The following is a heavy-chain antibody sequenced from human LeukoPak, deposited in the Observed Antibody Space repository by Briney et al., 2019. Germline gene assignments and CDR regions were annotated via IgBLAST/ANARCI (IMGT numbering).Heavy chain of an antibody. CDR1: GYTFTSYG. CDR3: ARAYSGSYYYY. J-gene: IGHJ4*02. V-gene: IGHV1-18*01. Sequence: ASVKVSCKASGYTFTSYGISWVRQAPGQGLEWMGWISAYNGNTDYAQKFQGRVTMTTDTSMSTAYMEVRSLRSDDTAVYYCARAYSGSYYYYWGQGTLVTVSS. CDR2: ISAYNGNT. D-gene: IGHD1-26*01.